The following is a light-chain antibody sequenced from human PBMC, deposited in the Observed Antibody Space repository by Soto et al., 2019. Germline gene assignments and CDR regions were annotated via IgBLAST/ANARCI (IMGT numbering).Light chain of an antibody. J-gene: IGKJ4*01. CDR2: DTS. V-gene: IGKV3-15*01. CDR3: QRYNNWPLT. CDR1: QSIGDS. Sequence: VLRQSPATLSVSPRAPGTLSCRASQSIGDSLAWYQHKPGQPPRLLIYDTSTRATGVPARFSGSRSGTEFTLTINSLQPEDFAVYYCQRYNNWPLTFGGGTKV.